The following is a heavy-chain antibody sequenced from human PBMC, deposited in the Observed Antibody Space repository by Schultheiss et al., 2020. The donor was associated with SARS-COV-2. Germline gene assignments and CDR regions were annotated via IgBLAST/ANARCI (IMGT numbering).Heavy chain of an antibody. V-gene: IGHV3-74*01. CDR2: INSDGSST. CDR1: GFTFRSYW. CDR3: ARVGYYDSGGPLDP. D-gene: IGHD3-22*01. J-gene: IGHJ5*02. Sequence: GGSLRLSCVASGFTFRSYWMHWVRQAPGKGLLWVSRINSDGSSTSYADSVKGRFTISRDNAKNTLYLQMNSLRAEDTAVYYCARVGYYDSGGPLDPWGQGTLVTVSS.